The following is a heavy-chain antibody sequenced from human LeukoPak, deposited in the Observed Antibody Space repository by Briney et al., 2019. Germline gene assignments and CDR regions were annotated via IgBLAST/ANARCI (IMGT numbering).Heavy chain of an antibody. J-gene: IGHJ4*02. Sequence: GASVKVSCKSSENTFTAYYIHWVRQAPGQGLEWMGWINPKSDATKYAQKFQGRVTMTRDTSISTAYMELSRLRSDDTAVYYCARLYYYDSSGYSDDYWGQGTLVTVSS. D-gene: IGHD3-22*01. CDR2: INPKSDAT. CDR3: ARLYYYDSSGYSDDY. CDR1: ENTFTAYY. V-gene: IGHV1-2*02.